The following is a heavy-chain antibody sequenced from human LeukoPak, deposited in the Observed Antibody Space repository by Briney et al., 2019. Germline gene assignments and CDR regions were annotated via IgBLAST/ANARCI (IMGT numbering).Heavy chain of an antibody. D-gene: IGHD2-2*01. V-gene: IGHV1-69*13. J-gene: IGHJ6*03. Sequence: SVKVSCKASGGTFSSYAISWVRQAPGQGLEWMGGIIPIFGTANYAQKFQGRVTITADESTSTAYMELSSLRSEDTAVYYCARGRYCSSTSCYLASAPDYYYYYMDVWGKGTTVTVPS. CDR2: IIPIFGTA. CDR1: GGTFSSYA. CDR3: ARGRYCSSTSCYLASAPDYYYYYMDV.